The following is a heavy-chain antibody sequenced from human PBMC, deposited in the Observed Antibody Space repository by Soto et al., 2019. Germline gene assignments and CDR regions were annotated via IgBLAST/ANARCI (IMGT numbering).Heavy chain of an antibody. D-gene: IGHD3-10*01. CDR2: IYYSGST. CDR1: CGSIISGGYY. J-gene: IGHJ4*02. Sequence: SETLSLTCTFSCGSIISGGYYWSWIRQHPGKGLEWIGYIYYSGSTYYNPSLKSRVTISVDTSKNQFSLKLSSVTAADTAVYYCARGAPPAITMVRGVKTDYFDYWGQGTLVTVSS. V-gene: IGHV4-31*03. CDR3: ARGAPPAITMVRGVKTDYFDY.